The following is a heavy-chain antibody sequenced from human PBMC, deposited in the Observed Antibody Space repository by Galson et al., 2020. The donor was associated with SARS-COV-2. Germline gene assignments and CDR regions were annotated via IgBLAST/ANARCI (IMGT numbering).Heavy chain of an antibody. V-gene: IGHV3-48*03. Sequence: GESLKISCAASGFTFSSFEMNWVRQAPGKGLEWVSYISNSGTTMYYADSVKGRFTISRDNARNSLYLHVNSLRAEDTAVYYCARDLAGNWNYRWGQGTLVTVSS. CDR2: ISNSGTTM. J-gene: IGHJ4*02. D-gene: IGHD1-7*01. CDR3: ARDLAGNWNYR. CDR1: GFTFSSFE.